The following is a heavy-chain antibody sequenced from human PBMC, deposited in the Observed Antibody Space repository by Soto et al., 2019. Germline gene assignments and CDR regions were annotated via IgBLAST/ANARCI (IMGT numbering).Heavy chain of an antibody. V-gene: IGHV5-51*01. Sequence: GESLKISCKGSGYSFANYWIGWVRQMPGQGLEWMGIIYPTDANIRYSPSFEGQVTVSADKSISTAYLQWGSLKASDTAMYYCARPNDYYGSGSFDYWGQGTLVTVSS. CDR3: ARPNDYYGSGSFDY. J-gene: IGHJ4*02. CDR2: IYPTDANI. CDR1: GYSFANYW. D-gene: IGHD3-10*01.